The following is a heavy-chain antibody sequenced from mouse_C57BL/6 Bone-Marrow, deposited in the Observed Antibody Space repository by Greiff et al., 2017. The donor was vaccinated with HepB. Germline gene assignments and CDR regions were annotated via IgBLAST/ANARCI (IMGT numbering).Heavy chain of an antibody. V-gene: IGHV1-81*01. J-gene: IGHJ2*01. Sequence: VKLQQSGAELARPGASVKLSCKASGYTFTSYGISWVKQRTGQGLEWIGEIYPRSGNTYYNEKFKGKATLTADKSSSTAYMELRSLTSEDSAVYFCARSMYYGSTDYWGQGTTLTVSS. CDR3: ARSMYYGSTDY. CDR1: GYTFTSYG. D-gene: IGHD1-1*01. CDR2: IYPRSGNT.